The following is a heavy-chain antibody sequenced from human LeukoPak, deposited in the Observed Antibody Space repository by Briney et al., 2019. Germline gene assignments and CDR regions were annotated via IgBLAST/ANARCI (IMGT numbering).Heavy chain of an antibody. CDR3: ARDANLIYGSGSYGGDFDY. Sequence: ASVKVSCKASGYTFTGYYMHWVRQAPGQGLEWMGWINPNSGGTNYAQKFQGRVTMTRDTSISTAYMELSRLRSDDTAVYYCARDANLIYGSGSYGGDFDYWGQGTLVTVSS. CDR2: INPNSGGT. V-gene: IGHV1-2*02. D-gene: IGHD1-26*01. J-gene: IGHJ4*02. CDR1: GYTFTGYY.